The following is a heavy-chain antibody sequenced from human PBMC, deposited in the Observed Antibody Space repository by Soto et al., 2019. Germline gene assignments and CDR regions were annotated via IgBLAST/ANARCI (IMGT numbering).Heavy chain of an antibody. CDR2: ISSSSSYI. CDR3: ASQRVGAIYLFDP. V-gene: IGHV3-21*01. CDR1: GFTFSSYS. D-gene: IGHD1-26*01. Sequence: EVQLVESGGGLVKPGGSLRLSCAASGFTFSSYSMNWVRQAPGKGLECVSFISSSSSYIYYADSVKGRFTISRDNAKNSLYLQMNSLRAEDTAVYYCASQRVGAIYLFDPWGQGTLVIVSS. J-gene: IGHJ5*02.